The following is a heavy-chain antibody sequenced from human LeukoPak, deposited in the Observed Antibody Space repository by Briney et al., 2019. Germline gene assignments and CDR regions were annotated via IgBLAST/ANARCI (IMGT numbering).Heavy chain of an antibody. CDR3: ARGGYGGYADNWFDP. Sequence: SETLSLTCAVYGGSFSGYYWSWIRQPPGKGLEWIGEINHSGSTNYNPSLKSRVTISVDTSKNQFSLKLSSATAADTAVYYCARGGYGGYADNWFDPWCQGTLVTVSS. V-gene: IGHV4-34*01. CDR1: GGSFSGYY. D-gene: IGHD5-12*01. CDR2: INHSGST. J-gene: IGHJ5*02.